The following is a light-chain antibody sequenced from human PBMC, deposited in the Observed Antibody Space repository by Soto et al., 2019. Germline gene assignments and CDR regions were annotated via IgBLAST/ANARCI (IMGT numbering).Light chain of an antibody. CDR3: QQYDTSTPLT. J-gene: IGKJ4*01. V-gene: IGKV3-20*01. CDR1: QSVSSY. Sequence: EIVLTQSPATLSVSPGESVTLSCRASQSVSSYLAWYQQKPGQAPRLLIYDASSRATGIPDRFSGSGSATDFTLTISTLEPEDFAVYYCQQYDTSTPLTFGGATKVAIK. CDR2: DAS.